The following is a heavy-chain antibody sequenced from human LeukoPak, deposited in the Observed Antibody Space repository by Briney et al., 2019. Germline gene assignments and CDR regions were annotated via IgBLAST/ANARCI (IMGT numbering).Heavy chain of an antibody. Sequence: PGGSLRLSCAASGFTFSSYGMNWVRQAPGKGLEWVAVISYDGSNKYYADSVKGRFTISRDNSKNTLYLQMNSLRADDTAVYYCAKDRLGNDGLLWFWELLGYYYYGMDVWGQGTTVTVSS. D-gene: IGHD3-10*01. CDR3: AKDRLGNDGLLWFWELLGYYYYGMDV. CDR1: GFTFSSYG. V-gene: IGHV3-30*18. CDR2: ISYDGSNK. J-gene: IGHJ6*02.